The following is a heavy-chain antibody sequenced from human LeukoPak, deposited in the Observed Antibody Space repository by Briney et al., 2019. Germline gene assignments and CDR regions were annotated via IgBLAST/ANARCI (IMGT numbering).Heavy chain of an antibody. CDR2: IKQDGSEK. J-gene: IGHJ4*02. CDR1: GFTFSSYG. V-gene: IGHV3-7*01. Sequence: GGSLRLSCAASGFTFSSYGMHWVRQAPGKGLEWVANIKQDGSEKYYVDSVKGRFTISRDNAKNSLYLQMNSLRAEDTAVYYCARGGEYYDFWSGYFASPFLDYWGQGTLVTVSS. CDR3: ARGGEYYDFWSGYFASPFLDY. D-gene: IGHD3-3*01.